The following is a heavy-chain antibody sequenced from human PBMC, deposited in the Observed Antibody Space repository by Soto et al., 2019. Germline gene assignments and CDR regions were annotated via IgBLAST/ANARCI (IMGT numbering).Heavy chain of an antibody. Sequence: SETLSLTCAVYGGSFSGWYWSWIRQPPGMGLEWIGEINHSGKTNYNPSLKSRVTISVGTSKNQFSLKVTSVTAADTAVYYCVRYGYGDFSEDWGQGTLVTVSS. D-gene: IGHD4-17*01. CDR2: INHSGKT. J-gene: IGHJ4*02. V-gene: IGHV4-34*01. CDR1: GGSFSGWY. CDR3: VRYGYGDFSED.